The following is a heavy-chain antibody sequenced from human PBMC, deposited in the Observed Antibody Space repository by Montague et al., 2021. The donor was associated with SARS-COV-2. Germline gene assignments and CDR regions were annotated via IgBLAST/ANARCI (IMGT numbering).Heavy chain of an antibody. CDR2: INHSGST. D-gene: IGHD1-26*01. J-gene: IGHJ6*02. CDR1: GGSFSGYY. V-gene: IGHV4-34*01. Sequence: SETLSLTCAVSGGSFSGYYWSWIRQPPRKGLEWIGEINHSGSTNYNPSLNSRVTISVDTYKNQFSLTLSSVTAADTAVYYCARGRVVGALAFCYYYGMDDWGQGTTVTVSS. CDR3: ARGRVVGALAFCYYYGMDD.